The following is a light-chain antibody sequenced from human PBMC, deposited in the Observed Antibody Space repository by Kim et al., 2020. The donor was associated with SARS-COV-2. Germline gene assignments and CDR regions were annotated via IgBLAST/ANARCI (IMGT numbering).Light chain of an antibody. V-gene: IGLV7-43*01. CDR3: VLYYGGTQYV. J-gene: IGLJ1*01. CDR2: STS. CDR1: TGAVTSGHF. Sequence: GPVTLTCASSTGAVTSGHFPNWFQQKPGQAPRPLIHSTSNKHSWTPARFSGSLVGGRAALTLTGVQPEDEAEYFCVLYYGGTQYVFGTGTKVTVL.